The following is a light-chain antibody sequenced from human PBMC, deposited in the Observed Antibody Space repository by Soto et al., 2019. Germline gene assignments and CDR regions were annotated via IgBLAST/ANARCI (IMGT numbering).Light chain of an antibody. J-gene: IGLJ1*01. Sequence: QSVLTQPASVSGSPGRSVTISCTGASSDVGGYDYVSWYQQHPGKAPKLILYEVNNRPSGVSNHFSGSKSGNTASLIISGLQADDEADYYCSSYSTTSTLVFGSGTKVTVL. CDR2: EVN. V-gene: IGLV2-14*01. CDR1: SSDVGGYDY. CDR3: SSYSTTSTLV.